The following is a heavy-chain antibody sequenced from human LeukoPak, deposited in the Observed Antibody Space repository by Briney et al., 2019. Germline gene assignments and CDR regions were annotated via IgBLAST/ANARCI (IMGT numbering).Heavy chain of an antibody. CDR1: GGSISSSSYY. Sequence: SETLSLTCTVSGGSISSSSYYWGWIRQPPGKGLEWIGSIYYSGSTYYNPSLKSRVTISVDTSKNQFSLKLSSVTAADTAVYYCARGPVNTIFGVVIGEYYFDYWGQGTLVTVSS. CDR3: ARGPVNTIFGVVIGEYYFDY. J-gene: IGHJ4*02. CDR2: IYYSGST. D-gene: IGHD3-3*01. V-gene: IGHV4-39*07.